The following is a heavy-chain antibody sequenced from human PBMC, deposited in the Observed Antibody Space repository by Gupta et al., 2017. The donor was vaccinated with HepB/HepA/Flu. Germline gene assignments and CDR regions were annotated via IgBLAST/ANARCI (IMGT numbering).Heavy chain of an antibody. CDR1: GYTFTDHY. D-gene: IGHD2-8*01. Sequence: QVQLVQSGAEVKKPGASVRVSCMASGYTFTDHYTHWVRQAPGQGHEWVGGMNPNSGDTNSAQKAQGRCIMIRDTYISTAYMGLSSLRPDDTAVYNCARSKVGVPMMSLNNDNHWFDPWGQGARGTVSS. J-gene: IGHJ5*02. CDR3: ARSKVGVPMMSLNNDNHWFDP. V-gene: IGHV1-2*02. CDR2: MNPNSGDT.